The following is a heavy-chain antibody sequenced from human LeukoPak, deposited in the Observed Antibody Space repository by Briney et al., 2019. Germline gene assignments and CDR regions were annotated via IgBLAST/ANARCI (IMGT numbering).Heavy chain of an antibody. CDR1: GFTFSSYS. D-gene: IGHD2-21*01. J-gene: IGHJ6*03. Sequence: GGSLRLSCAASGFTFSSYSMNWVRQAPGKGLEWVSSISSSSSYIYYADSVKGRFTISRDNAKNSLYLQVNSLRAEDTAVYYCARDIVVATGFYYYYMDVWGKGTTVTVSS. CDR3: ARDIVVATGFYYYYMDV. V-gene: IGHV3-21*01. CDR2: ISSSSSYI.